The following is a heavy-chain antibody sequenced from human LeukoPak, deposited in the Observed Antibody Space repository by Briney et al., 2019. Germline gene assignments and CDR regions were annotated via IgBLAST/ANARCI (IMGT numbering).Heavy chain of an antibody. CDR3: ARGGSYYPA. CDR2: ISGSGGYT. J-gene: IGHJ5*02. CDR1: KFTFSTFS. V-gene: IGHV3-23*01. Sequence: GGSLRLSCAASKFTFSTFSMSWVRQAPGKGLEWVSSISGSGGYTYYADSVKGRFTISRDNSKNTLFLQMNSLRAEDTAVYYCARGGSYYPAWGQGTLVTVSS. D-gene: IGHD1-26*01.